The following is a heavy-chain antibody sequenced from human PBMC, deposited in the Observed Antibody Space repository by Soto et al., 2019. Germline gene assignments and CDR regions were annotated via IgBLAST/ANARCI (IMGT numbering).Heavy chain of an antibody. V-gene: IGHV4-4*02. CDR3: ARLPTVTSDYYYYGMDV. Sequence: SETLSLTCAVSGGSISSSNWWSWVRQPPGKGLEWIGEIYHSGSTNYNPSLKSRVTISVDKSKNQFSLKLSSVTAADTAVYYCARLPTVTSDYYYYGMDVWGQGTTVTVSS. CDR1: GGSISSSNW. J-gene: IGHJ6*02. D-gene: IGHD4-17*01. CDR2: IYHSGST.